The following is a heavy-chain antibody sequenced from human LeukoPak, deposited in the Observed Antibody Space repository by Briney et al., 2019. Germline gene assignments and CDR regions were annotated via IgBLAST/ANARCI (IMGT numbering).Heavy chain of an antibody. Sequence: SETLSLTCTVSGGSIGSYYWSWIREPPGKGLEWIGYIHSSGSTSYDPSLKSRVTISVDTSKNHFSLKLSSVTAADTAVYYCARELGRAFDIWGQGTMVTVSS. V-gene: IGHV4-59*01. D-gene: IGHD7-27*01. CDR1: GGSIGSYY. J-gene: IGHJ3*02. CDR2: IHSSGST. CDR3: ARELGRAFDI.